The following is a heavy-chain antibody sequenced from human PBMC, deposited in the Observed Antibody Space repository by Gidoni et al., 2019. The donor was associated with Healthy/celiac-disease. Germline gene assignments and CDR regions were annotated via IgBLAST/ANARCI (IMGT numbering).Heavy chain of an antibody. V-gene: IGHV3-48*03. D-gene: IGHD3-22*01. CDR1: GFTFSSYE. CDR3: ARGDYYDSSPSDY. Sequence: EVQLVESGGGLVQPGGSLRLSCAASGFTFSSYEMNWVRQAPGKGLEWVSYISSSGSTIYYADSLKGRFTISRDNAKNSLYLQMNSLRAEDTAVYYCARGDYYDSSPSDYWGQGTLVTVSS. CDR2: ISSSGSTI. J-gene: IGHJ4*02.